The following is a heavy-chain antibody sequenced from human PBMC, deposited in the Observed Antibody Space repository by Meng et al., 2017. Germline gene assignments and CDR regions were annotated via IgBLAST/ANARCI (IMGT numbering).Heavy chain of an antibody. D-gene: IGHD4-17*01. J-gene: IGHJ4*02. CDR1: GYTFTNYD. V-gene: IGHV1-8*01. CDR3: ARVYGDIDY. CDR2: MNPKSGTT. Sequence: QVQLVQSGAEVKKPGASVKVACKTSGYTFTNYDINWVRQATGQGLEWVGWMNPKSGTTGFAQKLQGRVTMTRDTSITTAYMELSSLRSEGTAVYYCARVYGDIDYWGQGTLVTVSS.